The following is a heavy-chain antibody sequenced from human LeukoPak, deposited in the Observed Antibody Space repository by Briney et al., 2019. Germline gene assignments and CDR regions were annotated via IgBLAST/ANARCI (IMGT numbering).Heavy chain of an antibody. V-gene: IGHV1-2*02. CDR1: GYTFTGYY. D-gene: IGHD1-1*01. CDR2: INPNSGGT. Sequence: GASVKVSCKASGYTFTGYYMHWVRQAPGQGLEWMGWINPNSGGTNYAQKFQGRVTMTRDTSISTAYMELSRLRSDGTAVYYCAREPAGTTYNFDYWGQGTLVTVSS. J-gene: IGHJ4*02. CDR3: AREPAGTTYNFDY.